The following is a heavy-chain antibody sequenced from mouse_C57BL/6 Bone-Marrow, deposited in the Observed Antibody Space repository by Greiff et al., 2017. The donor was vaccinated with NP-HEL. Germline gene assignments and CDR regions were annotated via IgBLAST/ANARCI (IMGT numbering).Heavy chain of an antibody. J-gene: IGHJ2*01. D-gene: IGHD1-1*01. Sequence: QVHVKQPGAELVKPGASVKLSCKASGYTFTNYWMHWVKQRPGRGLEWIGRIDPNSGGTKYNEKFKGKATLTVDKPSSPAYMQLSSLTSEDAAVDYCARYYYGSGYFDYWGQGTTLTVSS. CDR2: IDPNSGGT. CDR1: GYTFTNYW. CDR3: ARYYYGSGYFDY. V-gene: IGHV1-72*01.